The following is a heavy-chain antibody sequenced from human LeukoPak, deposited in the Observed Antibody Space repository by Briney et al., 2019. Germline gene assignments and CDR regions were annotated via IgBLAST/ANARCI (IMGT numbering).Heavy chain of an antibody. CDR2: ISGSSTAI. V-gene: IGHV3-48*01. CDR1: GFTFSTYS. D-gene: IGHD5-18*01. CDR3: ARDRRHSHSGFDY. J-gene: IGHJ4*02. Sequence: PGGSLRLSCAASGFTFSTYSMNWVRQAPGKGLEWVSYISGSSTAIYYGDSVKGRFTTSRDNAKNSLYLQMNSLRAEDTAVYYCARDRRHSHSGFDYWGQGTLVTVSS.